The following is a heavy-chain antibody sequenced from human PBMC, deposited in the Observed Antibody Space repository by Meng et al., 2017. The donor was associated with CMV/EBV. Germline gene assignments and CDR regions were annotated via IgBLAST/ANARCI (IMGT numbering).Heavy chain of an antibody. D-gene: IGHD2-2*01. V-gene: IGHV4-34*01. CDR1: GGSFSGYY. J-gene: IGHJ4*02. CDR2: INHSGST. CDR3: ARGAHCSSTSCYNI. Sequence: GSLRLSCAVYGGSFSGYYWSWIRQPPGKGLEGIGEINHSGSTNYNPSLKSRVTISVDTSKNQFSLKLSSVTAADTAVYYCARGAHCSSTSCYNIWGQGTLVTVSS.